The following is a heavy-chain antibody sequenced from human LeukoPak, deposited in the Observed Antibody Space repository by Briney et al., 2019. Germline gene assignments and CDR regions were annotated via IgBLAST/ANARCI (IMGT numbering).Heavy chain of an antibody. Sequence: GGSLRLSCAASGFTFSSYSMNWVRQAPAKGLEGVSSISSSSSYIYYADSVKGRFTISRDNAKNSLYLQMNSLRAEDTAVYFCARGEVRGDISPVDYWGQGTLVTVSS. CDR3: ARGEVRGDISPVDY. J-gene: IGHJ4*02. V-gene: IGHV3-21*01. D-gene: IGHD5-12*01. CDR2: ISSSSSYI. CDR1: GFTFSSYS.